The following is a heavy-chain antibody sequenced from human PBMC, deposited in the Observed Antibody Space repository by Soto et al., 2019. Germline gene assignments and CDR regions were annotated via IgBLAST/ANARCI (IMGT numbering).Heavy chain of an antibody. Sequence: ASVKISCKASGYTFTSYGISWVRQAPGQGLEWMGWISAYNGNTNYAQKLQGRVTMTTDTSTSTAYMELRSPRSDDTAVYYCARDIVARIGYYYYYGMDVWGQGTTVTVSS. V-gene: IGHV1-18*01. CDR3: ARDIVARIGYYYYYGMDV. J-gene: IGHJ6*02. CDR1: GYTFTSYG. CDR2: ISAYNGNT. D-gene: IGHD5-12*01.